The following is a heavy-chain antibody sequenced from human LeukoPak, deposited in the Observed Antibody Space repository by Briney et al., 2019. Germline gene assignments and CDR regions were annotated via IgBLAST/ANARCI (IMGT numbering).Heavy chain of an antibody. CDR2: IDTDGRST. D-gene: IGHD1-26*01. CDR3: ARNYNGMSY. Sequence: GGSLRLSRVASGFTFTNYAMMWVRQAPGKGLEWVSYIDTDGRSTTYGDSVKGRFTISRDNAKNTLYLQMNSLRAEDTAMYYCARNYNGMSYWGQGTLVIVSS. J-gene: IGHJ4*02. V-gene: IGHV3-74*01. CDR1: GFTFTNYA.